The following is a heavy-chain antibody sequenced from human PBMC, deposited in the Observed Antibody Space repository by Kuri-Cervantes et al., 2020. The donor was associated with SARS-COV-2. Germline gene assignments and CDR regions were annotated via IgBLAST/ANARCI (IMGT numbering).Heavy chain of an antibody. D-gene: IGHD2-2*02. CDR2: INPDSGGT. CDR3: ARGLGERMNQLLYGQNCFDP. J-gene: IGHJ5*02. V-gene: IGHV1-2*02. CDR1: VYTFTGHF. Sequence: AAVKVSCKDSVYTFTGHFLHWVRQAPGQGLEWMGWINPDSGGTNFAQRFQGRVTMTRDTSISAAYLELARLTSDDTAVYYCARGLGERMNQLLYGQNCFDPWGQGTQVTVSS.